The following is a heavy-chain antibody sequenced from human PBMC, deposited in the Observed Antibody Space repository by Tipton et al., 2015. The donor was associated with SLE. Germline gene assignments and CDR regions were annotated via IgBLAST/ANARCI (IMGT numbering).Heavy chain of an antibody. J-gene: IGHJ2*01. CDR3: ARPMLSNWYFDL. Sequence: TLSLTCAVSVYSISSSACWAWSRPPPGNRLEWIGYIYYSWSTYYNPSLKSRVTISVDTSKNKFSLKLSSLTAADTAVHYCARPMLSNWYFDLLGRGTLVSVSS. V-gene: IGHV4-28*01. CDR2: IYYSWST. D-gene: IGHD2-8*01. CDR1: VYSISSSAC.